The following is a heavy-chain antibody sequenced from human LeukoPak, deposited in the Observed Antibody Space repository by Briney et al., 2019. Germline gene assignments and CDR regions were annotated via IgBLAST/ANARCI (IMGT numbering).Heavy chain of an antibody. CDR2: IKQDGSEK. Sequence: GGSLRLSCAASGFTFISYWMSWVRQAPGKGLEWVTNIKQDGSEKYYVDSVKGRFTISRDNAKNSLYLQMNSLRAEDTAVYYCARAFGHYYDSSGYHSFDYWGQGTLVTVSS. CDR3: ARAFGHYYDSSGYHSFDY. J-gene: IGHJ4*02. V-gene: IGHV3-7*01. CDR1: GFTFISYW. D-gene: IGHD3-22*01.